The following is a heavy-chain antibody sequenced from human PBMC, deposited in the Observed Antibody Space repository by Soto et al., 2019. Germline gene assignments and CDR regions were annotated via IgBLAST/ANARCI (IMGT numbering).Heavy chain of an antibody. J-gene: IGHJ6*02. CDR2: ISGSGGST. Sequence: EVQLLESGGGLVQPGGSLRLSCAASGFTFSSYAMSWVRQAPGKGLEWVSAISGSGGSTYYADSVKGRFTISRDTSKNTLYLQMNSLRAEDTAVYYCVLAATPNYYYGMDVWRQGTTVTVSS. V-gene: IGHV3-23*01. D-gene: IGHD2-15*01. CDR1: GFTFSSYA. CDR3: VLAATPNYYYGMDV.